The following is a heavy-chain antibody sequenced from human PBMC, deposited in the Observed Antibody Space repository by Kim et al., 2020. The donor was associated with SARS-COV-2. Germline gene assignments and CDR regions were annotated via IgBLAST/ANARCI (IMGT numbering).Heavy chain of an antibody. V-gene: IGHV3-21*01. CDR3: ARGSSGWTFDN. D-gene: IGHD6-19*01. J-gene: IGHJ4*02. Sequence: IFNADSVKWRFHISRENAKYSLYLQMSSRRAEDTDVYYCARGSSGWTFDNWGQGTLVTVSS. CDR2: I.